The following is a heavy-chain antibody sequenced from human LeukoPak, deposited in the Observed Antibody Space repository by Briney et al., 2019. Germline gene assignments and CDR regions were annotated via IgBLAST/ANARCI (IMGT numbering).Heavy chain of an antibody. CDR2: INGDGSST. V-gene: IGHV3-74*01. J-gene: IGHJ4*02. CDR1: GLTISTYW. CDR3: ARGKYNYGLDS. D-gene: IGHD5-18*01. Sequence: GGFLRPSCAATGLTISTYWLHCVRQAPGKGLVWVSHINGDGSSTNYADSVKGPFTISRDNTKNTLYLQMNSLRAEDTAVYSCARGKYNYGLDSWGQGTLVTVSS.